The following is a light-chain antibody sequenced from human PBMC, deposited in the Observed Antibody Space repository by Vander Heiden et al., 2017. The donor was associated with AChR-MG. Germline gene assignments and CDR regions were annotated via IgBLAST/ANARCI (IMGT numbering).Light chain of an antibody. J-gene: IGLJ2*01. V-gene: IGLV1-40*01. Sequence: QSVLTQQPSVSGAPGQRVTISCTGSRSTLGPGYDVTWLQQLPNTTPKHAPSNNFNRPPGVPDRFSGSKSGTSASLTITGLQAEDEADYYCQSYDSSLNVVFGGGTKVTVL. CDR3: QSYDSSLNVV. CDR2: NNF. CDR1: RSTLGPGYD.